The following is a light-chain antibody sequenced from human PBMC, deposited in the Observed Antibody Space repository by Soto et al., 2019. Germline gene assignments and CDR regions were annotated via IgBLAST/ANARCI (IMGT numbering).Light chain of an antibody. V-gene: IGLV2-14*03. J-gene: IGLJ1*01. Sequence: QSALTQPASVSGSPGQSITISCTGTSSDVGAYNFVSWHQQHPGKAPKLMIYNVYDRPSGISYRFSGSKSGNTASLTISGLQAEDEADYYCNSFRVSHLYVFGTGTKVTVL. CDR3: NSFRVSHLYV. CDR1: SSDVGAYNF. CDR2: NVY.